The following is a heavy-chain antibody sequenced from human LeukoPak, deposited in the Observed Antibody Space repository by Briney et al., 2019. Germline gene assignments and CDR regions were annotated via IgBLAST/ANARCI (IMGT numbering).Heavy chain of an antibody. J-gene: IGHJ4*02. CDR3: ARDAYDILTGYYPGFDY. D-gene: IGHD3-9*01. CDR1: GFTFSSYS. Sequence: PGGSLRLSCAASGFTFSSYSMNWVRQAPGKGLEWVSSISSSSSYIYYADSVKGRFTISRDNAKNSLYLQMNSLRAEDTAVYYCARDAYDILTGYYPGFDYWGRGTLVTVSS. V-gene: IGHV3-21*01. CDR2: ISSSSSYI.